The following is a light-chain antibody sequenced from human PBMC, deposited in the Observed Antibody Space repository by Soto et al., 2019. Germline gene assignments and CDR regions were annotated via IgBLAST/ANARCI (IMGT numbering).Light chain of an antibody. CDR2: EGS. CDR1: SSAVGSYNL. V-gene: IGLV2-23*01. Sequence: QSALTQPASVSGSPGQSITISCTGTSSAVGSYNLVSWYQQHPGKAPKLMIYEGSKRPSGVSNRFSGSKSGNTASLTISGLQAEDEADYYCCSYAGRSTWVFGGGTKVTVL. J-gene: IGLJ3*02. CDR3: CSYAGRSTWV.